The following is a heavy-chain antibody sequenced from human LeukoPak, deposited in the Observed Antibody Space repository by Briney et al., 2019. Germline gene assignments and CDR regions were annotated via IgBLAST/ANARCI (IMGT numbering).Heavy chain of an antibody. J-gene: IGHJ4*02. CDR1: GGSFSGYY. D-gene: IGHD3-3*01. CDR2: INHSGST. Sequence: SETLSLTCAGYGGSFSGYYWSWIRQPPGKGMEWIGAINHSGSTNYNPSLKSRATISVDTSKKQFSLNLSSVTAADTAVYYCARGYGDFWSGSYGDWGQGTLVTVSS. CDR3: ARGYGDFWSGSYGD. V-gene: IGHV4-34*01.